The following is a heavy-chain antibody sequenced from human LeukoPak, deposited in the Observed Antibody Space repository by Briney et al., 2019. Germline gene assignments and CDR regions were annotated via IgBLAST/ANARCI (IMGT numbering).Heavy chain of an antibody. J-gene: IGHJ6*03. Sequence: GASVKVSCKASGYTFTSYGISWVRQAPGQGLEWMGWISAYNGNTNYAQKLQGRVTMTTDTSTSPAYMELRSLRSDDTAVYYCARVVGSGSYYYYYYMDVWGKGTTVTVSS. CDR1: GYTFTSYG. CDR2: ISAYNGNT. D-gene: IGHD3-10*01. CDR3: ARVVGSGSYYYYYYMDV. V-gene: IGHV1-18*01.